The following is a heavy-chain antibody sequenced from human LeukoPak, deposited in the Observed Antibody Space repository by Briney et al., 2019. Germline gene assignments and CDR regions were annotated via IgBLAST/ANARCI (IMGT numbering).Heavy chain of an antibody. CDR3: ASRHDYVWGSPYFDY. D-gene: IGHD3-16*01. CDR2: IKQDGSEK. V-gene: IGHV3-7*01. CDR1: GFTFSSYW. J-gene: IGHJ4*02. Sequence: PGGSLRLSCAASGFTFSSYWMSWVRQAPGKGLEWVANIKQDGSEKYYVDSVKGRFTIPRDNAKNSLYLQMNSLRAEDTAVYYCASRHDYVWGSPYFDYWGQGTLVTVSS.